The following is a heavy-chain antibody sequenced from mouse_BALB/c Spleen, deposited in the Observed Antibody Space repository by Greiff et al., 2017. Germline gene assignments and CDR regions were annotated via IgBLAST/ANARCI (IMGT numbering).Heavy chain of an antibody. Sequence: EVKLVESGGGLVKPGGSLKLSCAASGFTFSDYYMYWVRQTPEKRLEWVATISDGGSYTYYPDSVKGRFTISRDNAKNNLYLQMSSLKSEDTAMYYCARDRANGYDGLADWGQGTLVTVSA. V-gene: IGHV5-4*02. CDR1: GFTFSDYY. J-gene: IGHJ3*01. D-gene: IGHD2-2*01. CDR3: ARDRANGYDGLAD. CDR2: ISDGGSYT.